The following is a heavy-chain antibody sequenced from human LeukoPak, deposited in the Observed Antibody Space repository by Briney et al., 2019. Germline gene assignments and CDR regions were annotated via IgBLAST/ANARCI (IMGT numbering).Heavy chain of an antibody. V-gene: IGHV3-9*01. CDR2: IIWNGGST. CDR3: AKHMRATNTYYFYGLDV. Sequence: GGSLRLSCAATGFSFESYGMLYVRQPPGKTLEYVAGIIWNGGSTDYADYVKGRFTISRDNAKKSLYLQLSSLRPEDTALYYCAKHMRATNTYYFYGLDVWRQGTTVSVS. D-gene: IGHD1-26*01. J-gene: IGHJ6*01. CDR1: GFSFESYG.